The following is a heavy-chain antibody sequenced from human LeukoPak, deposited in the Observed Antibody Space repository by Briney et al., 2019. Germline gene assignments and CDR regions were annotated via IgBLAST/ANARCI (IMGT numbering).Heavy chain of an antibody. J-gene: IGHJ4*02. V-gene: IGHV1-69*13. CDR1: GGTFSSYT. Sequence: GASVKVSCQASGGTFSSYTISWVRQAPGQGLEWMGGIIPIFATANYPEKFQGRVTITADESTSTAYMELSSLRSEDTAVYYCARGLAGNPTEYWGQGTLVTVSS. CDR2: IIPIFATA. CDR3: ARGLAGNPTEY. D-gene: IGHD1-14*01.